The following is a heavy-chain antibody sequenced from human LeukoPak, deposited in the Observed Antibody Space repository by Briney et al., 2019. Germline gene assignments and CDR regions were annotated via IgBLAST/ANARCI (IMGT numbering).Heavy chain of an antibody. J-gene: IGHJ6*02. CDR1: GFTFSSYW. D-gene: IGHD3-3*01. Sequence: GGSLRLSCAASGFTFSSYWMSWVRQAPGKGLEWVANIKQDGSEKYYMDSVKGRFTISRDNAKNSLYLQMNSLRAEDTAVYYCAREDTIFGDYGMDVWGQGTTVTVSS. V-gene: IGHV3-7*01. CDR3: AREDTIFGDYGMDV. CDR2: IKQDGSEK.